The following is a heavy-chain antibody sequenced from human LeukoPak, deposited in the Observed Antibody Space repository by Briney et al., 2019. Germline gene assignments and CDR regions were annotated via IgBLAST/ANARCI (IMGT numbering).Heavy chain of an antibody. Sequence: SETLSLTCTVSGGSISSYYWSWIRQPAGKGLEWVGRIYTSGSTNYNPSLKSRVTMSVDTSKNQFSLKLSSVTAADTAVYYCARFRRTTGSDAFDIWGQGTMVTVSS. J-gene: IGHJ3*02. CDR3: ARFRRTTGSDAFDI. D-gene: IGHD1-7*01. CDR1: GGSISSYY. CDR2: IYTSGST. V-gene: IGHV4-4*07.